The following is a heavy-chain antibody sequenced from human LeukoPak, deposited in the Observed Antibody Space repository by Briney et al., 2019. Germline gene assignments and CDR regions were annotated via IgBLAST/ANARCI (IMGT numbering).Heavy chain of an antibody. D-gene: IGHD3-22*01. Sequence: GGSLRLSCEASQFSFSSYSFNWLRQAPGQGLEWVSSINKGATHMYYADSMKGRFTVSRDDAKNSLYLQMNSLRAEDTAVYYCVRLRRNTDSSGYYYYYDYWGRGTLVTVSS. CDR1: QFSFSSYS. CDR3: VRLRRNTDSSGYYYYYDY. J-gene: IGHJ4*02. CDR2: INKGATHM. V-gene: IGHV3-21*01.